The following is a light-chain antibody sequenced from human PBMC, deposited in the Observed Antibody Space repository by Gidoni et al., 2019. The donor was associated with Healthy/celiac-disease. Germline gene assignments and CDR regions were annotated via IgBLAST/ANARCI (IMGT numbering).Light chain of an antibody. CDR1: QSISSW. CDR2: KAS. V-gene: IGKV1-5*03. Sequence: DIQMTQSPSTLSASVGDRVTITCWASQSISSWLAWYQQKPGKAPKLMIYKASSLESGVPSRCSGSGSGTEFTLTISSRQPDDCATYYCQQYNSYPLTFGGGTKVEIK. J-gene: IGKJ4*01. CDR3: QQYNSYPLT.